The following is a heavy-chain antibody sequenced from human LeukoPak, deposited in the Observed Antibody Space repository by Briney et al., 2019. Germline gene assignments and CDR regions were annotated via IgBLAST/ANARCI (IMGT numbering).Heavy chain of an antibody. CDR1: GFTFSNYG. CDR3: AGRGSGSYFDY. J-gene: IGHJ4*02. D-gene: IGHD3-10*01. Sequence: PGGSLRLSCAASGFTFSNYGMSWVRQAPGKGLEWVSAISGSGGSTYYADSVKGRVTISRDNSKNTLYLQMNSLRAEDTAVYYCAGRGSGSYFDYWGQGTLVTVSS. CDR2: ISGSGGST. V-gene: IGHV3-23*01.